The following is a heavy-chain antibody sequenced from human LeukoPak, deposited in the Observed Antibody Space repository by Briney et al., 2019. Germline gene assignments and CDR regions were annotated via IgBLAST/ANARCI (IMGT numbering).Heavy chain of an antibody. CDR3: ARDTHYNDI. V-gene: IGHV3-7*01. D-gene: IGHD1-1*01. Sequence: GGSLRLSCAASGFTFSSYAMSWVRQAPGKGLEWVANIKQDGSEKYYVDSVKGRFTISRDNAKNSLYLQMNSLRAEDTAVYYCARDTHYNDIWGQGTMVTVSS. CDR1: GFTFSSYA. J-gene: IGHJ3*02. CDR2: IKQDGSEK.